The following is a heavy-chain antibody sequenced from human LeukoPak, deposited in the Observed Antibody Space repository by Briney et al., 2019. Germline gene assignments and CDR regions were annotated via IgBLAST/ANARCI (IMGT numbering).Heavy chain of an antibody. V-gene: IGHV4-59*01. D-gene: IGHD2-2*01. Sequence: SETLSLTCTVAGGSISGYYWSWIRQPPGKGLEWIGYIYYSGCTNYNPSLKSRFTISVDTSKNQFSLKLSSVTAADTAVYYCARVSPSSTRPLRAPDYWGQGTLVTVPS. CDR2: IYYSGCT. CDR1: GGSISGYY. CDR3: ARVSPSSTRPLRAPDY. J-gene: IGHJ4*02.